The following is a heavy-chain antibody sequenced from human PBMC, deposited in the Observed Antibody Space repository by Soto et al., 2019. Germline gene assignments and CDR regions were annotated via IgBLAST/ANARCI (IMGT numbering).Heavy chain of an antibody. D-gene: IGHD5-12*01. CDR2: ISGSGGST. CDR3: AKVMTTNRVAVPYAFYI. CDR1: GFTFISYA. V-gene: IGHV3-23*01. J-gene: IGHJ3*02. Sequence: GGSLRVSCAASGFTFISYAMSWVRQAPGKGLEWVSAISGSGGSTYYADSVKGRFTISRDNSKNTLYLQMNSLRAEDTAVYYCAKVMTTNRVAVPYAFYIWGQGTMVTVSS.